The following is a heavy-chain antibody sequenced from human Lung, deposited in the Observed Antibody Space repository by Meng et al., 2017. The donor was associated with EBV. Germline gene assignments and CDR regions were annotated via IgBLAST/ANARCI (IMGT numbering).Heavy chain of an antibody. CDR3: ATTTVRGVNWIDP. CDR1: GGSISSKNYY. D-gene: IGHD3-10*01. J-gene: IGHJ5*02. Sequence: QVHLEESGPGLVKPSQTLSLNCTVSGGSISSKNYYWSWIRQHPGKGLEWIGYIYYSGSTYYNPSLKSRVTISVDTSKNQFSLNLTFVTAADTAVYYCATTTVRGVNWIDPWGQGTLVTVSS. CDR2: IYYSGST. V-gene: IGHV4-31*03.